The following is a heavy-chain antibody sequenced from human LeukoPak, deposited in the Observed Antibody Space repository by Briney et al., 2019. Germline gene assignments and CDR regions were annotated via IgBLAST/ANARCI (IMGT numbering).Heavy chain of an antibody. D-gene: IGHD1-26*01. J-gene: IGHJ4*02. Sequence: GGSLRLSCAASGFTFSSYSMNWVRQAPGKGLEWVSSISGSHTYIAYADSVKGRFTISRDNAKNSLYLQMNSLRADDTAVYYCARDREWEVFDYWGQGTLVTVSS. CDR3: ARDREWEVFDY. CDR1: GFTFSSYS. CDR2: ISGSHTYI. V-gene: IGHV3-21*01.